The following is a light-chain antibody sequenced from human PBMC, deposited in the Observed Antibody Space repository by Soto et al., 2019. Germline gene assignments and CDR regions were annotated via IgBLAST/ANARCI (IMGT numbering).Light chain of an antibody. CDR3: QSYDNSLRGWV. CDR1: ASNFGAGYD. CDR2: ETK. V-gene: IGLV1-40*01. Sequence: QSVLTQPPSVSGAPGQRVTISCTGSASNFGAGYDVHWYQQIPGTAPKLLISETKSRPSGVPDRFSASKSGTSASLAITGLQTEDEAHYYCQSYDNSLRGWVFGGGTKLTVL. J-gene: IGLJ3*02.